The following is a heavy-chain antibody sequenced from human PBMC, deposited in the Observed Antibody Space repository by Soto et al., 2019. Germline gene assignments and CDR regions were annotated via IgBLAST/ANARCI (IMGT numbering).Heavy chain of an antibody. CDR2: ISGYNGNT. V-gene: IGHV1-18*04. CDR1: GYTFTSYG. J-gene: IGHJ6*02. Sequence: ASVKVSCKASGYTFTSYGISWVRQAPGQGLEWMGWISGYNGNTNYAQKLQGRVTMTTDTSTSTAYMELRSLRSDDTAVYYCARGGQTDSSSWYYYYGMDVWGQGTTVTVSS. D-gene: IGHD6-13*01. CDR3: ARGGQTDSSSWYYYYGMDV.